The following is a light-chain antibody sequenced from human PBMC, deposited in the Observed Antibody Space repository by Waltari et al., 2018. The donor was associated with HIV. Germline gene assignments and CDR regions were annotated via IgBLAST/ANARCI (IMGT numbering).Light chain of an antibody. Sequence: QSALTQPLAVSGSPGQSVTISCTGTNSDIGTYNRVCWYQQTPGTAPTLIIYDVNSRPSGVPDRFSGSKSGNTASLTISGLQAEDEGDYYCSSYTTTTARVFGTGTKVTVL. CDR3: SSYTTTTARV. V-gene: IGLV2-18*02. CDR1: NSDIGTYNR. J-gene: IGLJ1*01. CDR2: DVN.